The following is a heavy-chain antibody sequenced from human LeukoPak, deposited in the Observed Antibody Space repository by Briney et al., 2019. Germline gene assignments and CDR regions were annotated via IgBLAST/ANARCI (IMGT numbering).Heavy chain of an antibody. Sequence: SETLSLTCTVSGGSISGYYWSWIRQPPGKGLEWIGYIYYSGNTNYNPSLKSRVTMSVDTSKNQFSLKLSSVTAADTAVHYCARGGSGSPLAYWGQGTLVTVSS. CDR1: GGSISGYY. D-gene: IGHD1-26*01. CDR3: ARGGSGSPLAY. CDR2: IYYSGNT. V-gene: IGHV4-59*01. J-gene: IGHJ4*02.